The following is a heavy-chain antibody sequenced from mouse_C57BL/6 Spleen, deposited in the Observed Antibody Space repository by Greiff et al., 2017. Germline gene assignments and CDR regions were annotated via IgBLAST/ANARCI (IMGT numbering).Heavy chain of an antibody. CDR2: IDPSDSET. V-gene: IGHV1-52*01. D-gene: IGHD2-2*01. Sequence: QVQLQQPGAELVRPGSSVKLSCKASGYTFTSYWMHWVKQRPIQGLEWIGNIDPSDSETHYNQKFKDKATLTVDKSSSTAYMQLSSLTSEDSAVYYWARRTGYDVDYWGQGTTLTVSS. J-gene: IGHJ2*01. CDR3: ARRTGYDVDY. CDR1: GYTFTSYW.